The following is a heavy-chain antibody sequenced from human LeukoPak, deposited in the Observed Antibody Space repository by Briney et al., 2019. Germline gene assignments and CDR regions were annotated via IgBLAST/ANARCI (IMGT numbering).Heavy chain of an antibody. CDR2: IRSKAYGGTT. D-gene: IGHD6-13*01. V-gene: IGHV3-49*03. J-gene: IGHJ4*02. Sequence: QPGGSLRLSCTASGFTFGDYAMSWFRQAPGKGLEWVGFIRSKAYGGTTEYAASVQGRFTISRDDSEAIAYLQMNSLKTEDTAVYYCTRVSSSWYSPFDYWGQGTLVTVSS. CDR3: TRVSSSWYSPFDY. CDR1: GFTFGDYA.